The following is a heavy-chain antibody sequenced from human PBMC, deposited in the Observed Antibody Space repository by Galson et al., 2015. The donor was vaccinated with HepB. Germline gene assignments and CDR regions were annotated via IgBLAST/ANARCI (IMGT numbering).Heavy chain of an antibody. V-gene: IGHV3-30-3*01. Sequence: SLRLSCAASGFTFSTYTMHWVRQAPGKGLEWVAVISNDGTNKYYADSVKGRLTISRDNSENTLDLQMSSLRAGDTAVYYCARGLDLYYDSSGFFPRQYYFDYWGQGTLVTVSS. CDR1: GFTFSTYT. CDR2: ISNDGTNK. J-gene: IGHJ4*02. D-gene: IGHD3-22*01. CDR3: ARGLDLYYDSSGFFPRQYYFDY.